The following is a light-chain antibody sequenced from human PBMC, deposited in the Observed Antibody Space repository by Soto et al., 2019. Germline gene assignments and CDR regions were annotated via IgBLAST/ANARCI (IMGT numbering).Light chain of an antibody. V-gene: IGLV2-14*01. J-gene: IGLJ1*01. CDR2: DVN. CDR3: ASYTSTYTPV. CDR1: IDDVGAYNY. Sequence: QSALTQPASVSGSPGQSITISCTGTIDDVGAYNYVSWYQQRPGSAPQLLIYDVNNRPSGASNRFAGSKSGHTAYLTISGLQGDDEANYHCASYTSTYTPVFGTGTKLTVL.